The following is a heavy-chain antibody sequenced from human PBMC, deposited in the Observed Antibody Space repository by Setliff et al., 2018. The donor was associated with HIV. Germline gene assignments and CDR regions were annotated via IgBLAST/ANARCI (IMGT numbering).Heavy chain of an antibody. CDR2: ISYDGSNK. J-gene: IGHJ4*02. CDR1: GFSFSSYV. CDR3: ASGVWFGPIDY. Sequence: AGGSLRLSCAASGFSFSSYVMHWVRQAPGKGLEWVAVISYDGSNKYYADSVKGRFTISRDNSKNTLYVQMNSLRAEDTAVYYCASGVWFGPIDYWGQGTLVTVSS. V-gene: IGHV3-30-3*01. D-gene: IGHD3-10*01.